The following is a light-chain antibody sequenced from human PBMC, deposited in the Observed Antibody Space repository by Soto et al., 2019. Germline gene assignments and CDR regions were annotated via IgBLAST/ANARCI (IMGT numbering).Light chain of an antibody. Sequence: TEYPPCLCPPLCPIVKIPCPASQDIRNYLNWYHQKPGKAPKLLIYDAFNLETGVQSRFSGRGSGTHFTFTISSLQPEDVAPYYFQHYDKLIGATFGHGRRLEVK. CDR2: DAF. CDR1: QDIRNY. V-gene: IGKV1-33*01. CDR3: QHYDKLIGAT. J-gene: IGKJ5*01.